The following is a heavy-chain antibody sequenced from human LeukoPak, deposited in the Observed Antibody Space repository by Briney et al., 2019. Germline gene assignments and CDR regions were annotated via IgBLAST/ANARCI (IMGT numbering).Heavy chain of an antibody. Sequence: GRCLRLSCAASGFTFSSYAMSWVRQAPGKGLEWVSSIRGSGGSTSYADSVKGQFTISRDNSKNSLYLQMNSLRAEDTAVYYCAKTPDYYYDSSGFYLLWGQGTLVTVSS. CDR1: GFTFSSYA. D-gene: IGHD3-22*01. V-gene: IGHV3-23*01. CDR3: AKTPDYYYDSSGFYLL. CDR2: IRGSGGST. J-gene: IGHJ4*02.